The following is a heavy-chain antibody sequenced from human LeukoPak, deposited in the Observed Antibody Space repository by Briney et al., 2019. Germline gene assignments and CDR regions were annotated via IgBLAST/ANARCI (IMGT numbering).Heavy chain of an antibody. D-gene: IGHD3-3*01. CDR1: GFTFISYG. CDR3: AKDGRVGYDFWSHWGNWFDP. V-gene: IGHV3-30*18. Sequence: GRSLRLSFAASGFTFISYGMHWVRQAPGKGLEGVAVISYDGSNKYYADSVKGGFTISRDNSKNTLYLQMNSLRDEDTAVYYCAKDGRVGYDFWSHWGNWFDPWGQGTLVTVSS. J-gene: IGHJ5*02. CDR2: ISYDGSNK.